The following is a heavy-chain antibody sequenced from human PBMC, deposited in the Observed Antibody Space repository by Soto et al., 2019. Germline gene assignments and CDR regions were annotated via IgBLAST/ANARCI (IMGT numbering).Heavy chain of an antibody. D-gene: IGHD2-2*01. V-gene: IGHV3-48*03. Sequence: PGGSLRLSCAASGFTFGDYEMNWVRQAPGMGLEWVSHISSGGSAIYYRDSVKGRFTISRGNAKNSLYPQMNSLRADDTAVYYCARGRECSNSGCSIYYGLDVWGQGTTVTVSS. CDR1: GFTFGDYE. CDR3: ARGRECSNSGCSIYYGLDV. CDR2: ISSGGSAI. J-gene: IGHJ6*02.